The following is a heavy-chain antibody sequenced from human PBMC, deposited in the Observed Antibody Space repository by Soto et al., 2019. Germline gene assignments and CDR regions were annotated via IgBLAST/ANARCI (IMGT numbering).Heavy chain of an antibody. J-gene: IGHJ6*03. Sequence: GGSLRLSCAASGFTFSSYDMHWVRQATGKALEWVSAIGTAGDTYYPGTVKERFTISRENAKNSLYLQMNSLRTGDTAVYYCARESVVPAAPPCSYMDVWGKGTTVTVSS. CDR2: IGTAGDT. V-gene: IGHV3-13*01. CDR3: ARESVVPAAPPCSYMDV. CDR1: GFTFSSYD. D-gene: IGHD2-2*01.